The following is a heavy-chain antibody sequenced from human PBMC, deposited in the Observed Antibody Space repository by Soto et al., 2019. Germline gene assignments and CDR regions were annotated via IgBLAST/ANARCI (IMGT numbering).Heavy chain of an antibody. CDR1: GFTFSDYY. Sequence: GGSLRLSCEGSGFTFSDYYISWIRQAPGKGLEWISYSSNSGTFSRYADAVKGRFTISRDNAKSSVYLQMNSLRAEDTAVYYCAREGALKPFSSWGQGALVTVSS. V-gene: IGHV3-11*06. J-gene: IGHJ5*02. CDR3: AREGALKPFSS. CDR2: SSNSGTFS.